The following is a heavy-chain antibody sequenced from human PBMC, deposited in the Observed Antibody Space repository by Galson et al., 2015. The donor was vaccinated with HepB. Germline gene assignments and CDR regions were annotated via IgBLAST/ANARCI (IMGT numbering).Heavy chain of an antibody. CDR3: ARSGSGSGWYGNWFDP. CDR2: IYPGDSHT. Sequence: QSGAEVKKPGESLKISCKGSGSSFTSYWIGWVRQMPGKGLEWMGIIYPGDSHTTYSPSFQGQVTISADKSISTAYLQWSSLKASDTAMYYCARSGSGSGWYGNWFDPWGQGTLVTVSS. D-gene: IGHD6-19*01. CDR1: GSSFTSYW. J-gene: IGHJ5*02. V-gene: IGHV5-51*01.